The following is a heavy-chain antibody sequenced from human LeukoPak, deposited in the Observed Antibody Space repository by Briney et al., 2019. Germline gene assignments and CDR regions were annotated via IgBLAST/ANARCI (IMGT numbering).Heavy chain of an antibody. D-gene: IGHD2-15*01. V-gene: IGHV1-69*04. CDR2: IIPILGIA. CDR3: ARTENLGYCSGGSCPAPYYYYGMDV. CDR1: GYTFTSYG. J-gene: IGHJ6*02. Sequence: GASVKVSCKASGYTFTSYGISWVRQAPGQGLEWMGRIIPILGIANYAQKFQGRVTITADKSTSTAYMELSSLRSEDTAVYYCARTENLGYCSGGSCPAPYYYYGMDVWGQGTTVTVSS.